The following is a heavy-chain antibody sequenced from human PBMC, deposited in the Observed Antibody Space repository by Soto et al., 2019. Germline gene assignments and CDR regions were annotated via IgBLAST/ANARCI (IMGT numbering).Heavy chain of an antibody. Sequence: SETLSLTCTVSGGSISSYYWSWIRQPPGKGLEWIGYIYYSGSTNYNPSLKSRVTISVDTSKNQFSLKLSSVTAADTAVYYCARHRPVYSSGWYWFDPWGQGTLVTISS. V-gene: IGHV4-59*08. CDR2: IYYSGST. J-gene: IGHJ5*02. CDR3: ARHRPVYSSGWYWFDP. CDR1: GGSISSYY. D-gene: IGHD6-19*01.